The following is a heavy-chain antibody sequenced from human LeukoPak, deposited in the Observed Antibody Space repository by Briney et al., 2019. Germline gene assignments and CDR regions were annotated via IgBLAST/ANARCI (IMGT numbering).Heavy chain of an antibody. V-gene: IGHV1-8*02. D-gene: IGHD2-21*01. J-gene: IGHJ4*02. Sequence: ASVKVSCKASGGTFSSYAISWVRQAPGQGLEWMGWMNPNSGNTGYAQKFQGRVTMTRNASISTAYMELSSLRSEDMAVYYCAVGVVDWGQGTLVTVSS. CDR1: GGTFSSYA. CDR2: MNPNSGNT. CDR3: AVGVVD.